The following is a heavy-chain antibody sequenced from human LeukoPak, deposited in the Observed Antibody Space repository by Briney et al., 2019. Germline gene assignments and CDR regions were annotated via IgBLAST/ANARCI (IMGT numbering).Heavy chain of an antibody. V-gene: IGHV1-46*01. Sequence: ASVKVSCMASGYTFTSYYMHWVRQAPGQGLEWMGIINPGGGSTSYAQKFQGRVTMTRDTSTSTVYMELSSLRSEDTAVYYCARLSSGWSGWKYYFDYWGQGTLVTVSS. J-gene: IGHJ4*02. CDR3: ARLSSGWSGWKYYFDY. D-gene: IGHD6-19*01. CDR2: INPGGGST. CDR1: GYTFTSYY.